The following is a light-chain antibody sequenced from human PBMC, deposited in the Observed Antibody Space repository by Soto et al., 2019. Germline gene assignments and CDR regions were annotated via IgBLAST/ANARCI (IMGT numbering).Light chain of an antibody. V-gene: IGLV2-8*01. Sequence: QSALTQPPSASGSPGQSATISCTGTSSDVGGYNYVSWYQQNPGKAPKLMIYEVSKRPSGVSDRFSGSKSGNTASLTVSGLQAEDEADYYCSSYAGSSTWVFGGGTKLTVL. CDR2: EVS. CDR1: SSDVGGYNY. J-gene: IGLJ3*02. CDR3: SSYAGSSTWV.